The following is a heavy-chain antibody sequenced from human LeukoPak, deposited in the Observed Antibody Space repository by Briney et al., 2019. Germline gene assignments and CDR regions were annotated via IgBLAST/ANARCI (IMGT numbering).Heavy chain of an antibody. CDR3: ARDYGYYDYVWGSYRPGHYFDY. CDR1: GYTFTSYA. CDR2: INAGNGNT. D-gene: IGHD3-16*02. Sequence: ASVKVSCKASGYTFTSYAMHWVRQAPGQRLEWMGWINAGNGNTKYSQKFQGRVTITRDTSASTAYMELSSLRSEDTAVYYCARDYGYYDYVWGSYRPGHYFDYWGQGTLVTVSS. V-gene: IGHV1-3*01. J-gene: IGHJ4*02.